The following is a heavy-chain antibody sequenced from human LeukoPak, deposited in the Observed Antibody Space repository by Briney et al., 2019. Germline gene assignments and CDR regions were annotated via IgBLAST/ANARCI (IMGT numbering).Heavy chain of an antibody. CDR1: GFTFSSYG. J-gene: IGHJ4*02. V-gene: IGHV3-33*01. CDR2: IWYDGSNK. CDR3: ARDGQWLTQGGVDY. Sequence: GRSLRLSCAASGFTFSSYGMHWVRQAPGKGLGWVAVIWYDGSNKYYADSVKGRFTISRDNSKNTLYLQMSSLRAEDTAVYYCARDGQWLTQGGVDYWGQGTLVTVSS. D-gene: IGHD6-19*01.